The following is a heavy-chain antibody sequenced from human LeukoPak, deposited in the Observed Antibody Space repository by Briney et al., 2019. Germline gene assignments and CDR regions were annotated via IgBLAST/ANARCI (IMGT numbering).Heavy chain of an antibody. CDR3: ARDRGIVVVIPDFDL. CDR2: IYHSGST. J-gene: IGHJ2*01. D-gene: IGHD3-22*01. Sequence: SETLSLTCTVSGGSISSGGYYWSWIRQPPGKGLEWIGYIYHSGSTYYNPSLKSRVTISVDTSKNQFSLKLSSVTAADTAVYYCARDRGIVVVIPDFDLWGRGTLATVSS. CDR1: GGSISSGGYY. V-gene: IGHV4-30-2*01.